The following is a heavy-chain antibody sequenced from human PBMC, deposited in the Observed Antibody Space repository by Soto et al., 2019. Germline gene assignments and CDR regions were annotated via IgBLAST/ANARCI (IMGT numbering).Heavy chain of an antibody. Sequence: PSETLSLTCTFSGCSISSYYWSWIRQPPGKGLEWIGYIYYSGSTNYNPSLKSRVTISVDTSKNQFSLKLSSVTAADTAVYYCARHDFWSGYPFDYWGQGTLVTVSS. V-gene: IGHV4-59*08. CDR2: IYYSGST. CDR3: ARHDFWSGYPFDY. D-gene: IGHD3-3*01. CDR1: GCSISSYY. J-gene: IGHJ4*02.